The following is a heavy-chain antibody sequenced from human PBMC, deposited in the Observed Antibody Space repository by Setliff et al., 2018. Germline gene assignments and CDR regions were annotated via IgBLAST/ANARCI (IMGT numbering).Heavy chain of an antibody. V-gene: IGHV3-48*01. J-gene: IGHJ4*02. Sequence: GESLKISCEASGFTFSGYSMNWVRQAPGKGLEWVSYISSSCHIISYADSVKGRFTISRDNAKNSLYLQMNSLRAEDTAVYYCERVYAYSYGFDYWGQGTPVTVSA. CDR1: GFTFSGYS. CDR2: ISSSCHII. D-gene: IGHD3-16*01. CDR3: ERVYAYSYGFDY.